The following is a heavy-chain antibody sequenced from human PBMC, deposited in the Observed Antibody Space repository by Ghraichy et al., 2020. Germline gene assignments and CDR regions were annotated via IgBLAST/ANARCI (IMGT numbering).Heavy chain of an antibody. CDR2: IYYRGTT. V-gene: IGHV4-39*02. CDR1: GGSITINNYY. J-gene: IGHJ4*02. CDR3: ARRARTHFDY. Sequence: SETQSLTCTVSGGSITINNYYWDWIRQPPGKGLEWIGSIYYRGTTYYSPSLKSRVTISVDTSKNHFSLKLSSVTAADTAVYYCARRARTHFDYWGQGTLVTVSS.